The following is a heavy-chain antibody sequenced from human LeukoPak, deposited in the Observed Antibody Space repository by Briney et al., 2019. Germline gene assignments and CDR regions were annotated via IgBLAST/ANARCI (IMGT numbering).Heavy chain of an antibody. V-gene: IGHV4-34*01. CDR2: INHSGST. CDR1: GGSFSGYY. D-gene: IGHD5-18*01. CDR3: ATSGYSYGPLGD. J-gene: IGHJ4*02. Sequence: SETLSLTCAVYGGSFSGYYWSWIRQPPGKGLEWIGEINHSGSTNYNPSLKSRVTISVDTSKNQFSLKLSSVTAADTAVYYCATSGYSYGPLGDLGQGTLVTVSS.